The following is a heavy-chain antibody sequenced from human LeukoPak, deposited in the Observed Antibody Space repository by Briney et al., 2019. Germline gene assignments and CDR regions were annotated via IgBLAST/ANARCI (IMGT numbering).Heavy chain of an antibody. D-gene: IGHD1-26*01. V-gene: IGHV4-61*01. CDR2: IYYSGST. Sequence: PSETLSLTCTVSGGSVSSGSYYWSWIRQPPGKGLEWIGYIYYSGSTNYNPSLKSRVTISVDTSKNQFSLKLSSVTAADTAVYYCARLLSVSWLVRAYSGNQYYYGMDVWGQGTTVTVSS. CDR1: GGSVSSGSYY. CDR3: ARLLSVSWLVRAYSGNQYYYGMDV. J-gene: IGHJ6*02.